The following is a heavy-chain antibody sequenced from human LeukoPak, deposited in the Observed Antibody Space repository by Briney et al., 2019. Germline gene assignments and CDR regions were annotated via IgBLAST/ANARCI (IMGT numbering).Heavy chain of an antibody. Sequence: PGGSLRLSCAASGFTFSNYGMNWVRQAPGKGLEWVAYIRADGSNKYYVDSVKGRFTISRDNSKNSLYLQMNSLRVEDTAVYYFASYWSRWSDLGYWGEGTLVTVSS. CDR2: IRADGSNK. D-gene: IGHD6-13*01. J-gene: IGHJ4*02. CDR1: GFTFSNYG. V-gene: IGHV3-7*03. CDR3: ASYWSRWSDLGY.